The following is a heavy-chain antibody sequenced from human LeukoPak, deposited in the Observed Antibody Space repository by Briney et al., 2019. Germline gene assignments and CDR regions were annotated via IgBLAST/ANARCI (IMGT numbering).Heavy chain of an antibody. CDR2: IKSKTDGGTT. D-gene: IGHD1-1*01. V-gene: IGHV3-15*01. Sequence: GGSLRLSCAASGFTFSNAWMSWVRQAPGKGLEWVGRIKSKTDGGTTDYAAPVKGRFTISRDDSKNTLYLQMNSLKTEDTAVYYCTAELERLCLDYWGQGTLVTVSS. J-gene: IGHJ4*02. CDR3: TAELERLCLDY. CDR1: GFTFSNAW.